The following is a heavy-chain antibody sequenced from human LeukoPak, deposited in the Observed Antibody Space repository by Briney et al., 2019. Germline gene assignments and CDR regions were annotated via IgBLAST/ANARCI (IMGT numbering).Heavy chain of an antibody. CDR3: GRGGHQWRGRNYFDS. J-gene: IGHJ4*02. V-gene: IGHV1-2*02. CDR1: GYAFIGYY. CDR2: IRPNSGGA. D-gene: IGHD6-19*01. Sequence: ASVKVSCKTSGYAFIGYYRHWLRQAPGQGLEGMGWIRPNSGGANNAHKFQVRVTLTRDKSANTVYLDLSELTSEDRAVYQGGRGGHQWRGRNYFDSWGQGTLVAVSS.